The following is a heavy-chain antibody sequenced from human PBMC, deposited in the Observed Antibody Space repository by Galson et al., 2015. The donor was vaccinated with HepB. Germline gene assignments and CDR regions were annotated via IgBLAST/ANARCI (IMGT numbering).Heavy chain of an antibody. CDR3: TTVHYDGRSSKN. D-gene: IGHD3-22*01. CDR1: GFTFSNAW. V-gene: IGHV3-15*01. Sequence: SLRLSCAASGFTFSNAWMSWVRQAPGEGLDWVGRIKSKTDGGTTDYAAPAKGRFTISRDDSKNTLYLQMNSLKTEDTAVYYCTTVHYDGRSSKNWGQGTLVTVSS. CDR2: IKSKTDGGTT. J-gene: IGHJ4*02.